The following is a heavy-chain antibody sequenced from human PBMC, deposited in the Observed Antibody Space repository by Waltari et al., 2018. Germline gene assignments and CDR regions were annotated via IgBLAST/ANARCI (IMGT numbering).Heavy chain of an antibody. Sequence: EVQLVESGGGLVQPGGSLRLSCAASGFTFSRSWIHWVRQFPGKGLMWVSRINNDGSRPGYADSVKGRFTIARDDAKNTVSLQMNNLSAEDTALYYCARAGLLGAFDVWGQGTMVTVSS. V-gene: IGHV3-74*01. CDR1: GFTFSRSW. CDR2: INNDGSRP. J-gene: IGHJ3*01. CDR3: ARAGLLGAFDV. D-gene: IGHD2-15*01.